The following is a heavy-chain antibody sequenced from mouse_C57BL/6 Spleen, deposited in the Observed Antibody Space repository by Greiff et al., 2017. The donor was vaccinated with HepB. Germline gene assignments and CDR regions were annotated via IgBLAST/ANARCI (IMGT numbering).Heavy chain of an antibody. D-gene: IGHD2-4*01. CDR1: GYAFSSSW. Sequence: QVQLKESGPELVKPGASVKISCKASGYAFSSSWMNWVKQRPGKGLEWIGRIYPGDGDTNYNGKFKGKATLTADKSSSTAYMQLSSLTSEDSTVYFCAYDFYFDYWGQGTTLTVSS. V-gene: IGHV1-82*01. CDR3: AYDFYFDY. CDR2: IYPGDGDT. J-gene: IGHJ2*01.